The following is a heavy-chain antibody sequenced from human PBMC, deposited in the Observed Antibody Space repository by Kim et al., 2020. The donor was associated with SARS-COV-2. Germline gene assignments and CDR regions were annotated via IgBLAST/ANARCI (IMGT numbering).Heavy chain of an antibody. V-gene: IGHV3-53*01. J-gene: IGHJ6*02. D-gene: IGHD2-21*02. CDR3: AREMAYCGGDCYSRYYYYGMDV. CDR2: IYSGGST. CDR1: GFTVSSNY. Sequence: GGSLRLSCAASGFTVSSNYMSWVRQAPGKGLEWVSVIYSGGSTYYADSVKGRFTISRDNSKNTLYLQMNSLRAEDTAVYYCAREMAYCGGDCYSRYYYYGMDVWGQGTTVTVSS.